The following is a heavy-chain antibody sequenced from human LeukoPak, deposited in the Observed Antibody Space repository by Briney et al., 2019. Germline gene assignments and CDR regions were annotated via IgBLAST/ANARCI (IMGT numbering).Heavy chain of an antibody. Sequence: SETLSLTCTVSGGSISSSSYYWGWIRQPPGKGLECIGSIYYSGRNYYNPSLKSRVTISVDTSKNQFSLKLSSVTAADTAVYYCARDAGVAAPHLFDDWGQGTQVTVSS. V-gene: IGHV4-39*07. J-gene: IGHJ4*02. D-gene: IGHD2-15*01. CDR1: GGSISSSSYY. CDR3: ARDAGVAAPHLFDD. CDR2: IYYSGRN.